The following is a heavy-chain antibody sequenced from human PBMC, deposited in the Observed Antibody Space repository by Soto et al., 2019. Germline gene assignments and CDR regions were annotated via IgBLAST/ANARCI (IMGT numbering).Heavy chain of an antibody. Sequence: GGSLRLSCTASGFTFGDYAMSWFRQAPGKGLEWVGFIRSKAYGGTTEYAASVKGRFTISRDDSKSIAYLQMNSLKTEDTAVYYCTRMSHPGGSPPPYYYYYYGMDVWGQGTTVTVSS. CDR1: GFTFGDYA. V-gene: IGHV3-49*03. J-gene: IGHJ6*02. CDR3: TRMSHPGGSPPPYYYYYYGMDV. D-gene: IGHD6-25*01. CDR2: IRSKAYGGTT.